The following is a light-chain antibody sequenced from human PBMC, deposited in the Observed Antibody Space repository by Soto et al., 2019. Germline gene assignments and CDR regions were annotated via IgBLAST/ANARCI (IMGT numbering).Light chain of an antibody. CDR3: QSYDSSLSFYV. Sequence: PSVSGAPGQRVTISCPGSSSNIGAGYDVHWYQQLPGTAPKLLIYGNSNRPSGVPDRFSGSKSGTSASLAITGLQAEDEADYYCQSYDSSLSFYVFGTGTKLTVL. CDR1: SSNIGAGYD. V-gene: IGLV1-40*01. J-gene: IGLJ1*01. CDR2: GNS.